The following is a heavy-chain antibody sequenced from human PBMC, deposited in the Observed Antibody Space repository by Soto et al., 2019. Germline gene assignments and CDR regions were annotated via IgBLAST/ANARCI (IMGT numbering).Heavy chain of an antibody. CDR1: GFTFSSCG. Sequence: QVQLVESGGGVVQPGRSLRLSCAASGFTFSSCGMHWVRQAPGKGLEWVAVISYDGSNKHYVASVQGRFTISRRNSKNSLSLQMNSLGAEDTAVYYCAEGGNHYASSGYSGQYYFDYWGQGTLVTVSS. CDR2: ISYDGSNK. J-gene: IGHJ4*02. D-gene: IGHD3-22*01. V-gene: IGHV3-30*18. CDR3: AEGGNHYASSGYSGQYYFDY.